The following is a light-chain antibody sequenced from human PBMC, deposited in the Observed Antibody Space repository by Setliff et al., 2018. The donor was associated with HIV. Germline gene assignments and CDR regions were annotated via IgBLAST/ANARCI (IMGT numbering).Light chain of an antibody. V-gene: IGLV2-14*01. J-gene: IGLJ1*01. CDR3: SSYTPSSTLLYF. CDR1: SSDIGGYNY. CDR2: EVS. Sequence: QSALAQPASVSGSPGQSITISCTGTSSDIGGYNYVSWYRQHPGKAPKLMIYEVSSRPSGVSNRFSGSKSGNTASLTISGLQAEDEAHYYCSSYTPSSTLLYFFGTGTKV.